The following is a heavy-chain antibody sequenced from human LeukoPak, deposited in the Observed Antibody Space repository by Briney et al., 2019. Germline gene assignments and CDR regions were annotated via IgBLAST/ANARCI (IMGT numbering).Heavy chain of an antibody. Sequence: GRSLRLSCTASGFTFSSYWMSWVRQAPGKGLEWVANIKQDGSEKYYVDSVKGRFTISRDNAKNSLYLQMNSLRAEDTAVYYCARGYYYDSSGYYYWGQGTLVTVSS. J-gene: IGHJ4*02. D-gene: IGHD3-22*01. CDR2: IKQDGSEK. CDR3: ARGYYYDSSGYYY. CDR1: GFTFSSYW. V-gene: IGHV3-7*04.